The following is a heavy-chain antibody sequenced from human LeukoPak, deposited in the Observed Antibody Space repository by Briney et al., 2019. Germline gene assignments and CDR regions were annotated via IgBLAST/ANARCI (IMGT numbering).Heavy chain of an antibody. CDR2: IYPGGSDT. CDR3: ARRFEYSGYDLYY. J-gene: IGHJ4*02. Sequence: GEALKTFCSGSGYSFTSDWIGWGRQMSGEGGEVMLIIYPGGSDTRSSPYFQGQVTISADQSISPAYLQWSSLQASDTAVYYCARRFEYSGYDLYYWGQGTLVTVSS. V-gene: IGHV5-51*01. CDR1: GYSFTSDW. D-gene: IGHD5-12*01.